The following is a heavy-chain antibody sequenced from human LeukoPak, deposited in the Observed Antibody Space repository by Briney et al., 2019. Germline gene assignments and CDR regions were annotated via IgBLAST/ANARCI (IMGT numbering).Heavy chain of an antibody. CDR3: ARDPDMVRGVNFDY. CDR1: GFTFSSDW. D-gene: IGHD3-10*01. J-gene: IGHJ4*02. CDR2: IEQDGSEK. Sequence: GGSLRLSCAASGFTFSSDWMNWVRQAPGKGLEWVANIEQDGSEKYYVDSVKGRFTISRDNAKNSLYLQMNSLRAEDTAVYYCARDPDMVRGVNFDYWGQGTLVTVSS. V-gene: IGHV3-7*03.